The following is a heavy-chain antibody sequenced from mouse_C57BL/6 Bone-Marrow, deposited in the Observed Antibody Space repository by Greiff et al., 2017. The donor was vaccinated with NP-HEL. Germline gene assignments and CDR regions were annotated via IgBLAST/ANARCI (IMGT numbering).Heavy chain of an antibody. CDR1: GYTFTSYG. Sequence: QVQLQQSGAELARPGASVKLSCKASGYTFTSYGISWVKQRTGQGLEWIGEIYPRSGNTYYNEKFKGKATLTADKSSSTAYMELRSLTSEDSAVYFCARERRVITTVVDYYAMDYWGQGTSVTVSS. CDR3: ARERRVITTVVDYYAMDY. CDR2: IYPRSGNT. D-gene: IGHD1-1*01. J-gene: IGHJ4*01. V-gene: IGHV1-81*01.